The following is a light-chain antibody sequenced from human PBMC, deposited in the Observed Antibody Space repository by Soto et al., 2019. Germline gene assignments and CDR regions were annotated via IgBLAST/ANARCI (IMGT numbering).Light chain of an antibody. J-gene: IGKJ1*01. CDR3: QQYNNWPPET. CDR2: GAS. Sequence: EIVMTQSPATLSVSQGERGTLSCRASQSVSSNLAWYQQKPGQAPRLLIYGASTRATGIPARLSGSGSATEFTLTISSLQSEDFAVYDCQQYNNWPPETFGQGTKVEIK. CDR1: QSVSSN. V-gene: IGKV3-15*01.